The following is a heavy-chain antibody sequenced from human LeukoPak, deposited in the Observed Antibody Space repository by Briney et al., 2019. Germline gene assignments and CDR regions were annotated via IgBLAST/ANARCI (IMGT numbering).Heavy chain of an antibody. CDR2: ISYDGSNK. CDR3: AKDIVWFGELSLRAGMDV. CDR1: GFTFSSYA. D-gene: IGHD3-10*01. J-gene: IGHJ6*02. V-gene: IGHV3-30*04. Sequence: GGSLRLSCAASGFTFSSYAMHWVRQAPGKGLEWVAVISYDGSNKYYADSVKGRFTISRDNSKNTLYLQMNSLRAEDTAVYYCAKDIVWFGELSLRAGMDVWGQGTTVTVSS.